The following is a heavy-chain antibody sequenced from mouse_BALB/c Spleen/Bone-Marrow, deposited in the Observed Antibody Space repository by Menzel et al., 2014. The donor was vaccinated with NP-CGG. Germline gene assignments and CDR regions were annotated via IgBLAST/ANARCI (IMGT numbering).Heavy chain of an antibody. CDR3: ARDLDYWNFDV. CDR2: INPSTGYT. V-gene: IGHV1-7*01. CDR1: GYTFTSYW. Sequence: QVQLQQPGAELAKPGASVKMSCKASGYTFTSYWMHWVKQRPGQGLEWIGYINPSTGYTEYNQKFKDKATLTADKSSSTAYMKLSSLTSEDSAVYYCARDLDYWNFDVWGAGTTVTVSS. J-gene: IGHJ1*01.